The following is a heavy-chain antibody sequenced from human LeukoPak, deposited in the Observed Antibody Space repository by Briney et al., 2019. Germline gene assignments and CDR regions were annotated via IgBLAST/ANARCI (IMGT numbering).Heavy chain of an antibody. D-gene: IGHD1-26*01. CDR2: INHSGST. J-gene: IGHJ6*03. CDR3: ARSLSYRYYYMDV. V-gene: IGHV4-34*01. CDR1: GGSFSGYY. Sequence: PSETLSLTFAVYGGSFSGYYWSWIRQPPGKGLEWIGEINHSGSTNYNPSLKSRVTISVDTSKNQFSLKLSSATAADTAVYYCARSLSYRYYYMDVWGKGTTVTVSS.